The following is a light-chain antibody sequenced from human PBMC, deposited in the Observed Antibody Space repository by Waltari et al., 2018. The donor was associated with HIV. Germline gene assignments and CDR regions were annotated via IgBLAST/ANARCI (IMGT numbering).Light chain of an antibody. CDR3: CSYTSSDTWV. Sequence: QSALTQPASVSGSTGQSVTVSCSGSGKGLGTFDYFPWFPRPPDKAPQLHDFDVSKRPAGISDRFSASKSGNTASLTISGLQPEDEADYFCCSYTSSDTWVFGGGTKVTVL. CDR1: GKGLGTFDY. J-gene: IGLJ3*02. V-gene: IGLV2-14*03. CDR2: DVS.